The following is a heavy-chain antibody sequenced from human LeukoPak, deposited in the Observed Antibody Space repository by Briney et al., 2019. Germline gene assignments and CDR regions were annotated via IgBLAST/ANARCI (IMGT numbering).Heavy chain of an antibody. V-gene: IGHV4-39*01. CDR3: ARSGKIQLFDY. Sequence: SETLSFTCTVSGGSISSSSYYWGWIRQPPGKGLEWIGSIYYSGSTYYNPSLKSRVTISVDTSKNQFSLRLSSVTAADTAVYYCARSGKIQLFDYWGQGTLVTVSS. J-gene: IGHJ4*02. CDR1: GGSISSSSYY. CDR2: IYYSGST. D-gene: IGHD5-18*01.